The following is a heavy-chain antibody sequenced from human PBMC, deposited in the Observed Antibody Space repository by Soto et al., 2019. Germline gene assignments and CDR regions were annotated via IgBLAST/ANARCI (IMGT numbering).Heavy chain of an antibody. CDR2: IIPIFGTA. Sequence: QVQLVQSGAEVKKPGSSVKVSCKASGGTFSSYAISWVRQAPGQGLEWMGGIIPIFGTANYAQKFQGRVTITADEYTSTAYMELSSLRSEDTAVYYCAREEYSSSSGLVYAFDIWGQGTMVTVSS. D-gene: IGHD6-6*01. V-gene: IGHV1-69*01. CDR3: AREEYSSSSGLVYAFDI. CDR1: GGTFSSYA. J-gene: IGHJ3*02.